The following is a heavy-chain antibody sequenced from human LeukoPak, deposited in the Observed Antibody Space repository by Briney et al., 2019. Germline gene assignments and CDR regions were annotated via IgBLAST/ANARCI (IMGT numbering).Heavy chain of an antibody. Sequence: SETLSLTCTVSGGSISSYYWTWIRQPPGKGLEWIGYIYYSGSTNYNPSLKGRVIISVDTSKNQFSLELSSVTAADTAVYFCAREGLRLDAFDIWGQGTMVTVSS. V-gene: IGHV4-59*01. CDR2: IYYSGST. CDR3: AREGLRLDAFDI. D-gene: IGHD2-8*01. CDR1: GGSISSYY. J-gene: IGHJ3*02.